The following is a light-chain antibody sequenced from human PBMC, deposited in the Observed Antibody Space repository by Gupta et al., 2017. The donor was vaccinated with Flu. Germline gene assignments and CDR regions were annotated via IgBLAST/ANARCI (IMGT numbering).Light chain of an antibody. CDR1: SSDIGRYNY. V-gene: IGLV2-8*01. J-gene: IGLJ3*02. CDR2: KVT. Sequence: QSALTQPPSASGSPGQSVTISCTGTSSDIGRYNYVSWYQQRPGKAPKVRSYKVTERPSGVPERVSGSKSDNRASLTVSGLQPDDEADDYCSSYAGDKSWVFGGGTKL. CDR3: SSYAGDKSWV.